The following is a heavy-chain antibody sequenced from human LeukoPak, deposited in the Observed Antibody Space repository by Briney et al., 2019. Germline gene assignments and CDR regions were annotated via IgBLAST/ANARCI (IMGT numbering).Heavy chain of an antibody. V-gene: IGHV3-23*01. J-gene: IGHJ4*02. CDR2: VSVSGSST. D-gene: IGHD6-19*01. CDR3: AKRPLAVAAVDY. Sequence: GGSLRLSCAAPGVTFSNYATIRVRQAPGEGLEWVSAVSVSGSSTYYTDSVKGRFSISRDNSKNTLYLQMNSLRAEDTAVYYCAKRPLAVAAVDYWGQGTLVTVSS. CDR1: GVTFSNYA.